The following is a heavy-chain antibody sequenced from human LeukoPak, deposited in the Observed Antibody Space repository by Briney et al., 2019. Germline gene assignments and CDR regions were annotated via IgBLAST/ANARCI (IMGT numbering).Heavy chain of an antibody. CDR1: GGSISSSSYY. V-gene: IGHV4-39*01. D-gene: IGHD6-13*01. Sequence: SETLSLTYTVSGGSISSSSYYWGWIRQPPGKGLEWIGSIYYSGSTYYNPSLKSRVTISVDTSKNQFSLKLSSVTAADTAVYYCARVIAAAGTGDYFDYWGQGTLVTVSS. CDR2: IYYSGST. CDR3: ARVIAAAGTGDYFDY. J-gene: IGHJ4*02.